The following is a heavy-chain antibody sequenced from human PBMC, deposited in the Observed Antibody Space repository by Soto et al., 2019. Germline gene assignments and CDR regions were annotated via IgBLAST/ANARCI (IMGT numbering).Heavy chain of an antibody. CDR3: AAPRDEYGSGISWFTYGMDV. V-gene: IGHV3-23*01. D-gene: IGHD3-10*01. J-gene: IGHJ6*02. CDR2: LNGAGGST. CDR1: GFTFSDYA. Sequence: GGSLRLSCLASGFTFSDYAMTWVHHVPGRGLEWVSSLNGAGGSTYYADSVRGRFTISRDNSQNTLLLQMNRLTVDDTAIYYCAAPRDEYGSGISWFTYGMDVWGQGTTVTVSS.